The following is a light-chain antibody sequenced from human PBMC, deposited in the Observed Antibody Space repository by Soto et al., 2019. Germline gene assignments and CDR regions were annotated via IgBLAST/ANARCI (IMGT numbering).Light chain of an antibody. V-gene: IGKV2-30*01. CDR2: KVF. J-gene: IGKJ4*01. Sequence: DGVMTQSPLSLPVTLGQPASISCWSSQSLSYSDGNIYLNWFHQRPGQSPRRLIYKVFNRDSGVPDRFSGSGSGTDFTLKISRVEAEDVGIYYCMQGTHRPITFGGGTKVDIK. CDR1: QSLSYSDGNIY. CDR3: MQGTHRPIT.